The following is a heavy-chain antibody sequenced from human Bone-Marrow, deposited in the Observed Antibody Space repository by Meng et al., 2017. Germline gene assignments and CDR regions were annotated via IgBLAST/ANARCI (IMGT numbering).Heavy chain of an antibody. Sequence: QVQRQEAVPGLVKPSETLSLTCTVSGGSISSYYWSWIRQPPGKGLEWIGYIYYSGSTNYNPSLKSRVTISVDTSKNQFSLKLSSVTAADTAVYFCARDHGYSIIVAATFVWSDPWGQGTLVTVSS. D-gene: IGHD1-26*01. V-gene: IGHV4-59*01. CDR1: GGSISSYY. CDR3: ARDHGYSIIVAATFVWSDP. J-gene: IGHJ5*02. CDR2: IYYSGST.